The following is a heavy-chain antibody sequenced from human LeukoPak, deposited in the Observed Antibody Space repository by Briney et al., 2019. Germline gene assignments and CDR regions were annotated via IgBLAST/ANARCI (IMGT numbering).Heavy chain of an antibody. V-gene: IGHV1-18*01. Sequence: ASVTVSCTASGYTFTSYGISWVRQAPGQGLEWMGWISAYNGNTNYAQKLQGRVTMTTDTSTSTAYMELRSLRSDDTAVYYCARVSGFWSGYYDFDYWGQGTLVTVSS. CDR3: ARVSGFWSGYYDFDY. D-gene: IGHD3-3*01. CDR2: ISAYNGNT. J-gene: IGHJ4*02. CDR1: GYTFTSYG.